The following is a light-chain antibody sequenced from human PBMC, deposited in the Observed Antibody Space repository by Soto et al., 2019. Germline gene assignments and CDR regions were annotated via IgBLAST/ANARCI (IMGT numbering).Light chain of an antibody. CDR3: QQYNSYPRT. Sequence: DIPLTQSPSTLSTSVGDRVTITCRASQRIATWLAWYQHQPGKAPKLLIYKASSLESGVPSRFSGSGSGTEFTLTISSLQPDDFATYYCQQYNSYPRTFGQGTKVDIK. V-gene: IGKV1-5*03. CDR1: QRIATW. CDR2: KAS. J-gene: IGKJ1*01.